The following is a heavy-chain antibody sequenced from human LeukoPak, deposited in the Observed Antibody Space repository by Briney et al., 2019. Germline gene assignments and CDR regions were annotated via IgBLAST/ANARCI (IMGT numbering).Heavy chain of an antibody. CDR3: ARADYYDSSGYGGYFDY. CDR2: IYSGGST. D-gene: IGHD3-22*01. Sequence: GGSLRLSCAASGFTVSSNYMSWVRQAPGKGLEWVSVIYSGGSTYYADSVKGRFTISRDNSKNTLYLQMNSLRAEDTAVYYCARADYYDSSGYGGYFDYWGQGTLVTVSS. CDR1: GFTVSSNY. J-gene: IGHJ4*02. V-gene: IGHV3-66*02.